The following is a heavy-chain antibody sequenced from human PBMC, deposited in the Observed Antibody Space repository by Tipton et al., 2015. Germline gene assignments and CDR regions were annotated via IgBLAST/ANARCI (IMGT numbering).Heavy chain of an antibody. D-gene: IGHD3-10*01. CDR1: GDSISSGDYY. Sequence: TLSLTCTVSGDSISSGDYYWSWIRQPPGKGLEWIGYIYYSGSTYYTPSLKSRVTISVDTSKNQFSLKLSSVTAADTAVYYCARKKRWDYYGSGSYLGPYYYYYGMDVWGQGTTVTVSS. V-gene: IGHV4-30-4*01. J-gene: IGHJ6*02. CDR2: IYYSGST. CDR3: ARKKRWDYYGSGSYLGPYYYYYGMDV.